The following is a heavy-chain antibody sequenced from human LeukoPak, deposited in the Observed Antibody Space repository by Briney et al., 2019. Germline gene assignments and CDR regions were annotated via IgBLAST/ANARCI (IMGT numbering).Heavy chain of an antibody. CDR1: GFTFSSYA. V-gene: IGHV3-23*01. D-gene: IGHD5-12*01. Sequence: PGGSLRLSCAASGFTFSSYAMSWVRQAPGKGLEWVSAISGSGGSTYYADSVKGRFTISRDNSKNTLYLQMNSLRAEDTAVYYCARAVGEMATITGFDYWGQGTLVTVSS. CDR2: ISGSGGST. J-gene: IGHJ4*02. CDR3: ARAVGEMATITGFDY.